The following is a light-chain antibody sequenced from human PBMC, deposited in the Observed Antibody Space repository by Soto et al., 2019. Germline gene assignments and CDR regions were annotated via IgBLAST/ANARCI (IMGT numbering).Light chain of an antibody. CDR2: AAS. V-gene: IGKV1-17*01. J-gene: IGKJ1*01. Sequence: DFQMTQSPSSLSASVGDRVTITCRASQGIRNDLGWYQQKPGKAPKRLIYAASSLQSGVPSRFSGSGSGTDFTLTINRLEPEDFAVYYCQQYGSSPRWTFGQGTKVDIK. CDR1: QGIRND. CDR3: QQYGSSPRWT.